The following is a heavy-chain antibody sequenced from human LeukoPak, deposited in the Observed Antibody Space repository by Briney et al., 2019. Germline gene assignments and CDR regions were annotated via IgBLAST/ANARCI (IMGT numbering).Heavy chain of an antibody. CDR1: GFTFSSYG. Sequence: PGGSLRLSCAAPGFTFSSYGMHWVRQAPGKGLEWVAFIRYDGSNKYYADSVKGRFTISRDNSKNTLYLQMNSLRAEDTAVYYCAKTRARVVPAATYDYWGQGTLVTVSS. V-gene: IGHV3-30*02. CDR2: IRYDGSNK. CDR3: AKTRARVVPAATYDY. D-gene: IGHD2-2*01. J-gene: IGHJ4*02.